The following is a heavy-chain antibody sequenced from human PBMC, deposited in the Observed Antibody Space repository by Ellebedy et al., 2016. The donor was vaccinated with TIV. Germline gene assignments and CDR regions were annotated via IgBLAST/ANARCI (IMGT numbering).Heavy chain of an antibody. V-gene: IGHV4-30-4*01. J-gene: IGHJ4*02. CDR1: GGSISSGDYY. Sequence: MPSETLSLTCTVSGGSISSGDYYWSWIRQPPGKGLEWIGYIYYSGSTYYNPSLKSRVTISVDTSKNQFSLKLSSVTAADTAVYYCARDGSIAAAGFGLDYWGQGTLVTVSS. CDR3: ARDGSIAAAGFGLDY. D-gene: IGHD6-13*01. CDR2: IYYSGST.